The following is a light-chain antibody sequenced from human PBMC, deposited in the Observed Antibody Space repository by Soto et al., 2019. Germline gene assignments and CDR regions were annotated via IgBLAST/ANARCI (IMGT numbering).Light chain of an antibody. CDR2: GAS. CDR3: QQYNYWPWT. CDR1: QSVSSN. Sequence: EIVMTQSPATLSVSPGERATLSCRASQSVSSNLAWYQQKPGQAPRLLIYGASTRATGIPARFSGSGSETEFTLTISSLQSEDSAVYYCQQYNYWPWTFGQGTKVEIK. V-gene: IGKV3-15*01. J-gene: IGKJ1*01.